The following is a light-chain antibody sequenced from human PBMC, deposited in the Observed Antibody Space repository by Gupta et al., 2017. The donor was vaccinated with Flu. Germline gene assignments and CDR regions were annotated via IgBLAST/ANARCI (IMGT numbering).Light chain of an antibody. Sequence: EIVLTQSPATLSLSPGERATLSCRASQSVNSYLAWYQQIPGQAPRLLIYDADNRASGIPARFSGSGSGTDFTLTISSLEPEDFAVYYCQHRSSWPYTFGQGTKLEIK. CDR1: QSVNSY. CDR3: QHRSSWPYT. J-gene: IGKJ2*01. CDR2: DAD. V-gene: IGKV3-11*01.